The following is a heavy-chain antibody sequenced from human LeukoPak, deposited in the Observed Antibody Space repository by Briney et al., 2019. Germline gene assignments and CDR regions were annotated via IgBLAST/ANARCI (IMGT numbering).Heavy chain of an antibody. CDR2: INAGNGNT. CDR1: GYNFISYA. D-gene: IGHD6-13*01. CDR3: AREIRIAAAGTFGY. V-gene: IGHV1-3*01. Sequence: ASVKVSCKASGYNFISYAMHWVRQAPGQRLEWMGWINAGNGNTKYSQKFQGRVTITRDTSASTAYMELSSLRSEDTAVYYCAREIRIAAAGTFGYWGQGTLVTVSS. J-gene: IGHJ4*02.